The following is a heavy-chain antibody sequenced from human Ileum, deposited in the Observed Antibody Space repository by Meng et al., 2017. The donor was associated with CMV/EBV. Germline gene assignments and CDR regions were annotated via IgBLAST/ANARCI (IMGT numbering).Heavy chain of an antibody. CDR3: ARSGVVIAIGGLDY. CDR2: ISYDGSNK. V-gene: IGHV3-30-3*01. J-gene: IGHJ4*02. D-gene: IGHD2-21*01. Sequence: GESLKISCAASGFTFSSYAMHWVRQAPGKGLEWVAVISYDGSNKYYADSVKGRFTISRDNSKNTLYLQMNSLGAEDTAVYYCARSGVVIAIGGLDYWGQGTLVTVSS. CDR1: GFTFSSYA.